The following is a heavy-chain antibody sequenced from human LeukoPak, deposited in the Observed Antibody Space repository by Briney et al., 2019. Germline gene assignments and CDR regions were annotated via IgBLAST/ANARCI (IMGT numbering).Heavy chain of an antibody. CDR3: ARGIENSDFCSGTSCYWLDP. CDR1: GGSISSGGYY. D-gene: IGHD2-2*01. J-gene: IGHJ5*02. Sequence: PSETLSLTCAVSGGSISSGGYYWSWFRQPPGKGLEWIGFFYYRGSTNYNPSLKSRVTISVDTTKNQYSLKLSSVTAEDTAVYYCARGIENSDFCSGTSCYWLDPWGQGTLVTVSS. CDR2: FYYRGST. V-gene: IGHV4-61*08.